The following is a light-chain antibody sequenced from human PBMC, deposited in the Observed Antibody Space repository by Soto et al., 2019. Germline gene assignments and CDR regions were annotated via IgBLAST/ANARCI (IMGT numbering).Light chain of an antibody. V-gene: IGKV3-20*01. CDR3: HQYNSYYKWT. J-gene: IGKJ1*01. Sequence: EIVLTHFPCTFSLSPCERVTISSSASQSVGSNYLAWYQQRPSQPHAPILLVDSPSASDIPDTFSGSGSGTDFTLTISSLKPEAFATSSCHQYNSYYKWTFGQGTKVDI. CDR1: QSVGSNY. CDR2: VDS.